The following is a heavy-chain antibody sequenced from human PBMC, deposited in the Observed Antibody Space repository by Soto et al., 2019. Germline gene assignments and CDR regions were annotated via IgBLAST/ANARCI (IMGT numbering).Heavy chain of an antibody. J-gene: IGHJ4*02. CDR3: ARSGIAVAYAT. CDR1: GYSFTCYF. CDR2: IDPSDSYT. Sequence: SLNVSCKGSGYSFTCYFISWVRQMPGKGLEWMGRIDPSDSYTNYSTSFQGHVTISADKSISTAYLQWSSLKASDTAMYYCARSGIAVAYATWGQGTLVTVSS. V-gene: IGHV5-10-1*01. D-gene: IGHD6-19*01.